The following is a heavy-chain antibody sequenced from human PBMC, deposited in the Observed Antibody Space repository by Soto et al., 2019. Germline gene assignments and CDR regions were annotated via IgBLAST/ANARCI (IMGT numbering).Heavy chain of an antibody. J-gene: IGHJ6*03. Sequence: QVQLQESGPGLVKPSQTLSLTSIFLVAPLASVGTTWTGSGRPQGKGREWIGYIYYSGSTYYNPSLKSRVTISVDTSKNQFSLKLSSVTAADTAVYYCARGVRLVRGATYYYYYYMDVWGKGTTVTVSS. D-gene: IGHD3-10*01. V-gene: IGHV4-31*03. CDR1: VAPLASVGTT. CDR3: ARGVRLVRGATYYYYYYMDV. CDR2: IYYSGST.